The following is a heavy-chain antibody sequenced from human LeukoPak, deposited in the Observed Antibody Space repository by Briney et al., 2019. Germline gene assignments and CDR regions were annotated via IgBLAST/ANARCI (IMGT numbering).Heavy chain of an antibody. CDR3: AREGSSGARNAFDI. CDR1: GYTFTGYY. D-gene: IGHD6-19*01. V-gene: IGHV1-2*02. Sequence: ASVKVSCKASGYTFTGYYMHWVRQAPGQGLEWMGWINPNSGGTNYAQKFQGRVTMTRDTSISTAYMELSRLRSNDTAVYYCAREGSSGARNAFDIWGQGTMVTVSS. CDR2: INPNSGGT. J-gene: IGHJ3*02.